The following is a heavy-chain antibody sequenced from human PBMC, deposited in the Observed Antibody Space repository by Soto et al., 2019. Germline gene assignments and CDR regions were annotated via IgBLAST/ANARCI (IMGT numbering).Heavy chain of an antibody. J-gene: IGHJ3*02. CDR2: MNPNSGNT. V-gene: IGHV1-8*01. D-gene: IGHD2-15*01. CDR3: ARGRSVVDLFDI. CDR1: GYTFTSYD. Sequence: GASVKVSCKASGYTFTSYDINCVRQATGQGLEWMGWMNPNSGNTGYAQKFQGRVTMTRNTSISTAYMELSSLRSEDTAVYYCARGRSVVDLFDIWVQGTMVTVSS.